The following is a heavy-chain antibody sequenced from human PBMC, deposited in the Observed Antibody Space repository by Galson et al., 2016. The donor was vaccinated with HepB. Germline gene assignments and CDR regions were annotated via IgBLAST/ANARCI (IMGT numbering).Heavy chain of an antibody. Sequence: TLSLTCTVSGGSIHSGAYYWTWIRQRPGKALEWVGYIYYSGTTYSNPSLKSRLSISIDTSKNQFSLNLTSVSAADTAIYYCASSKYDSWSGPRYYHGLDVWGQGTTVTVSS. CDR2: IYYSGTT. V-gene: IGHV4-31*03. CDR1: GGSIHSGAYY. CDR3: ASSKYDSWSGPRYYHGLDV. J-gene: IGHJ6*02. D-gene: IGHD3-3*01.